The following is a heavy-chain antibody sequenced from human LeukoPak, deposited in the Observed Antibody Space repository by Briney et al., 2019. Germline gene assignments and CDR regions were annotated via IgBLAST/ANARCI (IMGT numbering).Heavy chain of an antibody. D-gene: IGHD3-10*01. CDR3: ARGGWFGELLFDY. J-gene: IGHJ4*02. Sequence: GGSLRLSCEASGFTFSAYAMTWVRQAPGQGLEWVSSIGSDNKPHYSESVKGRFAISRDNSKSMLFLQLNSLRAEDTALYYCARGGWFGELLFDYWGQGTLVTVSS. V-gene: IGHV3-23*05. CDR1: GFTFSAYA. CDR2: IGSDNKP.